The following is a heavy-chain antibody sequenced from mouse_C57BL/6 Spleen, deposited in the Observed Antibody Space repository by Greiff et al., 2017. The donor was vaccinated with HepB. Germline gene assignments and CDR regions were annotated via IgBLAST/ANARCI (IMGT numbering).Heavy chain of an antibody. CDR1: GYTFTDYE. D-gene: IGHD2-4*01. CDR2: IDPETGGT. J-gene: IGHJ2*01. CDR3: TRGNMGLRRVDY. V-gene: IGHV1-15*01. Sequence: QVQLKESGAELVRPGASVTLSCKASGYTFTDYEMHWVKQTPVHGLEWIGAIDPETGGTAYNQKFKGKAILTADKSSSTAYMELRSLTSEDSAVYYCTRGNMGLRRVDYWGQGTTLTVSS.